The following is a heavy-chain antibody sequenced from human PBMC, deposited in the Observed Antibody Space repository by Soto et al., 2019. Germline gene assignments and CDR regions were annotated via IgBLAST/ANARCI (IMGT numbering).Heavy chain of an antibody. CDR3: ARDMVRGASPRLAGLRV. CDR2: IIPIFGTA. J-gene: IGHJ6*02. V-gene: IGHV1-69*13. Sequence: GASVKVSCKASGGTFSSYAISWLRQSPGQGLEWMGGIIPIFGTANYAQKFQGRVTITADESTSTAYMELSSLRSEDTAVYYCARDMVRGASPRLAGLRVWGQGTTVTVSS. CDR1: GGTFSSYA. D-gene: IGHD3-10*01.